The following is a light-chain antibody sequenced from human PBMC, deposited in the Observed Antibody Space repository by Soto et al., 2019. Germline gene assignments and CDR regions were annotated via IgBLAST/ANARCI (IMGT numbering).Light chain of an antibody. J-gene: IGKJ4*01. CDR3: QQNYRTPLT. CDR2: AAS. Sequence: DIQMTQSPSSLSASVGDRVTITCRASQSITSHLNWYQQKPGKAPKLLIYAASTLQSGVPSRFTGSGSGTQFTLTISSLQPEDFATYYCQQNYRTPLTFGGGTKVEIK. V-gene: IGKV1-39*01. CDR1: QSITSH.